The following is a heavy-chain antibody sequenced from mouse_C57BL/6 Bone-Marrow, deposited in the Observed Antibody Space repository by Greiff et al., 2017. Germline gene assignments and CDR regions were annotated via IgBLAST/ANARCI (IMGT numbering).Heavy chain of an antibody. V-gene: IGHV1-64*01. J-gene: IGHJ2*01. CDR3: ARWGDYEDY. CDR1: GYTFTSYW. D-gene: IGHD2-4*01. CDR2: IHPNSGST. Sequence: QVQLKESGAELVKPGASVKLSCKASGYTFTSYWMHWVKQRPGQGLEWIGMIHPNSGSTNYNEKFKSKATLTVDKSSSTAYMQLSSLTSEDSAVYYCARWGDYEDYWGQGTTLTVSS.